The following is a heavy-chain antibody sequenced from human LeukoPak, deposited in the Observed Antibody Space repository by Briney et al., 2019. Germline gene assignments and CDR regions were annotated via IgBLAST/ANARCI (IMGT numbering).Heavy chain of an antibody. CDR2: IYPGDSDT. CDR3: ARTPDYYYYYMDV. CDR1: GYSFTSYW. J-gene: IGHJ6*03. V-gene: IGHV5-51*01. D-gene: IGHD1-14*01. Sequence: GESLKISCKGSGYSFTSYWIGWVRQMPGKDLEWMGIIYPGDSDTRYSPSFQGQVTISADKSISTAYLQWSSLKASDTAMYYCARTPDYYYYYMDVWGKGTTVTVSS.